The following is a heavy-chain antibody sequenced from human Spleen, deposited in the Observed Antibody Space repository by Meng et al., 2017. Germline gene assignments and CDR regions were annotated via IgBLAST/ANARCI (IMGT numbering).Heavy chain of an antibody. J-gene: IGHJ5*02. CDR1: GDSISSSDSY. V-gene: IGHV4-39*01. CDR2: IGHSGFT. CDR3: VRSRAWVRTGFDP. D-gene: IGHD1/OR15-1a*01. Sequence: QPQLQESGPGLVKPSETLSRNCSVSGDSISSSDSYWGWIRQSPGKGLEWIGSIGHSGFTYYTPSLESRVTVSVDTSRSQFSLELTSVTAADTAVYYCVRSRAWVRTGFDPWGQGTLVTVSS.